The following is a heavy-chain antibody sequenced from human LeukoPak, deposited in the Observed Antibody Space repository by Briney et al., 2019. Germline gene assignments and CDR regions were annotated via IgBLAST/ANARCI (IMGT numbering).Heavy chain of an antibody. CDR3: ARDEDLDTALIKRGFDY. Sequence: GGSLRLSCAASGFTFSSFWMHWVRQAPGKGLVWLSSTNRDGSSTYYADSVKGRFTISRDNAKNTLYLQINSLRVEDTAVYYCARDEDLDTALIKRGFDYWGQGTLVTVSS. D-gene: IGHD5-18*01. V-gene: IGHV3-74*01. J-gene: IGHJ4*02. CDR2: TNRDGSST. CDR1: GFTFSSFW.